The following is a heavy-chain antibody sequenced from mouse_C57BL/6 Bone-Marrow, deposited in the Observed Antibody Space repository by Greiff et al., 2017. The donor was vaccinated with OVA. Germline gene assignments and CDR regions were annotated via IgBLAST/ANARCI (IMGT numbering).Heavy chain of an antibody. D-gene: IGHD1-1*01. V-gene: IGHV1-61*01. CDR2: IYPSDSET. Sequence: QVQLQQPGAELVRPGSSVKLSCKASGYTFTSYWMDWVKQRPGQGLEWIGNIYPSDSETHYNQKFKDKATLTVDKSSSTAYMQLSSLTSEDSAVYYCARGDYYGSSYLAYWGQVTLVTVSA. J-gene: IGHJ3*01. CDR3: ARGDYYGSSYLAY. CDR1: GYTFTSYW.